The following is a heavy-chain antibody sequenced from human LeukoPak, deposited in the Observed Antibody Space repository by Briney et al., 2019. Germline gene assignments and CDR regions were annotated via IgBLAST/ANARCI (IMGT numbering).Heavy chain of an antibody. V-gene: IGHV4-59*08. Sequence: SETLSLTCTVSGGSISSYYWSWIRQPPGKGLEWIGYIYYSGSTNYNPSLKSRVTISVDTSKNQFSLKLSSVTAADTAVYYCATLTTTGQNDYWDQGTLVTVSS. CDR2: IYYSGST. D-gene: IGHD4-17*01. CDR1: GGSISSYY. CDR3: ATLTTTGQNDY. J-gene: IGHJ4*02.